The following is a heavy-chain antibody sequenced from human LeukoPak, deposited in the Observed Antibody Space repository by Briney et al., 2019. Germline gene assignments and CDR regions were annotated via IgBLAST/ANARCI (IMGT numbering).Heavy chain of an antibody. CDR3: AKEVGDYYDSSGYTKGFDY. J-gene: IGHJ4*02. D-gene: IGHD3-22*01. CDR2: ISXXGSNK. V-gene: IGHV3-30*18. CDR1: GFTFSSYG. Sequence: GGSLRLSCAASGFTFSSYGMHWVRQAPGKGLEWVAVISXXGSNKYYADSVKGRFTISRDNSKNTLYLQMNSLRAEDTAVYYCAKEVGDYYDSSGYTKGFDYWGQGTLVTVSS.